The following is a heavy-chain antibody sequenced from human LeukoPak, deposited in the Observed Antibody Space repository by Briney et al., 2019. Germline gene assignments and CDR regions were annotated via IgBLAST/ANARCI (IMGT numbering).Heavy chain of an antibody. V-gene: IGHV3-48*03. CDR3: ARVGWGLFDY. Sequence: GGSLRLSCAASGFTFSSYEMNWVRQAPGKGLEWVSYISSSGSTVYYADSVKGRFTISRDNAKNSLYLQMNSLRAEDTAVYYCARVGWGLFDYWGQGTLVTVSS. CDR2: ISSSGSTV. CDR1: GFTFSSYE. D-gene: IGHD7-27*01. J-gene: IGHJ4*02.